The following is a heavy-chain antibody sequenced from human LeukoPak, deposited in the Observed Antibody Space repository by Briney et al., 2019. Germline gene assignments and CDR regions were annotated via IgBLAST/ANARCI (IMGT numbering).Heavy chain of an antibody. CDR3: ARYRGASGYHFDY. Sequence: GSLRLSCAASGFTFSSYWMSWVRQAPGKGLEWIGEIYRSGSTNYNPSLKSRVTISVDKSKNQFSLKLSSVTAADTAMYYCARYRGASGYHFDYWGQGTLVTVSS. CDR1: GFTFSSYW. V-gene: IGHV4-4*02. CDR2: IYRSGST. J-gene: IGHJ4*02. D-gene: IGHD5-12*01.